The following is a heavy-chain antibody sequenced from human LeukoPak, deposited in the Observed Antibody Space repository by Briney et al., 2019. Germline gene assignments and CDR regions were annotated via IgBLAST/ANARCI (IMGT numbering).Heavy chain of an antibody. Sequence: ASVKVSCKASGYTFTSYGISWVRQAPGQGLEWMGWISVYNGNTHYAQKVQGRVTMTADTSTSTAYMELRSLSSDDTAVYYCARTPLWSGYYNFDYWGQGTLVTVSS. J-gene: IGHJ4*02. CDR3: ARTPLWSGYYNFDY. CDR1: GYTFTSYG. V-gene: IGHV1-18*01. D-gene: IGHD3-3*01. CDR2: ISVYNGNT.